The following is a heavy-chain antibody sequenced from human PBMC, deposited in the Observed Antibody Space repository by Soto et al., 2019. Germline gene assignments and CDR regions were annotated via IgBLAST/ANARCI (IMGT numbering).Heavy chain of an antibody. CDR3: ARGSERFLEWSLDY. D-gene: IGHD3-3*01. Sequence: ASVKVSCKASGYTFTSYGISWVRQAPGQRLEWTGWISAYNGNTNYAQKLQGRVTITTDTSASTAYMELSSLRSEDTAVYYCARGSERFLEWSLDYWGQGTLVTVSS. V-gene: IGHV1-18*01. CDR1: GYTFTSYG. J-gene: IGHJ4*02. CDR2: ISAYNGNT.